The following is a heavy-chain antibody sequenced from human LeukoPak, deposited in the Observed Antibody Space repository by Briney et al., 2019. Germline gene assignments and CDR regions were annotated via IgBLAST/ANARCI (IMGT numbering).Heavy chain of an antibody. V-gene: IGHV3-15*01. CDR1: GFTFSNAW. Sequence: GGSLRLSCAASGFTFSNAWMSWVRQAPGKGLEWVGRIKSKTDGGTTDYAAPVKGRFTISRDDSKNTLYLQMNSLKTEDTAVYYCTTDLDRYSSPSGGPFDYWGQGTLVTVSS. D-gene: IGHD6-13*01. CDR3: TTDLDRYSSPSGGPFDY. CDR2: IKSKTDGGTT. J-gene: IGHJ4*02.